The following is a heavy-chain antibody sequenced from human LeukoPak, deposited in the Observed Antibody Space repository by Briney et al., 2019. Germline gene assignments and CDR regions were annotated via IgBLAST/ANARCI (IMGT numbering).Heavy chain of an antibody. J-gene: IGHJ4*02. Sequence: SVKVSCKXSGGTFSSYAIGWVRQAPGQGLEWMGGIIPIFGTANYSQKFQGRVTITADESTSTAYMELSSLRSEDTAVYYCARVLHGSPDYWGQGTLVTVSS. CDR2: IIPIFGTA. CDR3: ARVLHGSPDY. D-gene: IGHD3-3*01. V-gene: IGHV1-69*13. CDR1: GGTFSSYA.